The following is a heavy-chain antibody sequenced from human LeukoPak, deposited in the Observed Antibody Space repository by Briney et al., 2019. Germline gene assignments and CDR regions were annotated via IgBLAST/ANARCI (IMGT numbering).Heavy chain of an antibody. D-gene: IGHD3-22*01. CDR3: VEDLSYERSGSYFDY. J-gene: IGHJ4*02. CDR2: ISWDGTT. V-gene: IGHV3-43*01. CDR1: GFTFEDYT. Sequence: GGSLRLSCAASGFTFEDYTMHWVRQAPGKTLEWVSLISWDGTTYYTDSVKGRFTISRDNSKDSLYLQMDTLRSEDTAFYFCVEDLSYERSGSYFDYWGQGTLVSVS.